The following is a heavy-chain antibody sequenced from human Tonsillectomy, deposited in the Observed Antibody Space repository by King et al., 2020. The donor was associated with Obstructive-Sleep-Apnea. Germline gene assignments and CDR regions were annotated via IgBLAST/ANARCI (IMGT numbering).Heavy chain of an antibody. CDR3: ARHSGVMSTPWGGFDI. J-gene: IGHJ3*02. CDR2: IYPGDSDT. CDR1: RYSLTNYW. Sequence: VQLVESGAEVKKPGESLKISCKGSRYSLTNYWIAWVRQMPGKGLEWMGNIYPGDSDTIYSPSFQAQVTTSSDQSISTAYLQWSSLKASDTSMYYCARHSGVMSTPWGGFDIWGQGTMVTVSS. V-gene: IGHV5-51*01. D-gene: IGHD3-16*01.